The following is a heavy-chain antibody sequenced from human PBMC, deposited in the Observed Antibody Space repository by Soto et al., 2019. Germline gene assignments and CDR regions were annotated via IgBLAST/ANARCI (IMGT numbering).Heavy chain of an antibody. CDR3: AKDPSTGSADY. J-gene: IGHJ4*02. D-gene: IGHD3-9*01. Sequence: XGSLGLSCAPSGFTFRDYAICWVRQAPGKGLEWVSTISGGGFDTHYADSVKGRFTISRDNVKDTLYIQMNTLRVEDTAVYYCAKDPSTGSADYWGQGTLVTVSS. CDR1: GFTFRDYA. V-gene: IGHV3-23*01. CDR2: ISGGGFDT.